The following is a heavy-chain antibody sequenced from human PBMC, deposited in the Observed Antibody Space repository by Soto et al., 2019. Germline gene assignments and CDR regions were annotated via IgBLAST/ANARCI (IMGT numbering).Heavy chain of an antibody. D-gene: IGHD4-17*01. Sequence: EVKLVESGGGLVKPGGSLRLYCAASGFTFSTSNMHWVRQAPGKGLEWVSYISSTSYYIHYADSVKGRFTISRDNAKTSLYLQMNSLRAEDTAMYYCARGNTNYGGGMDVWGQGTTVTVSS. CDR3: ARGNTNYGGGMDV. J-gene: IGHJ6*02. V-gene: IGHV3-21*01. CDR1: GFTFSTSN. CDR2: ISSTSYYI.